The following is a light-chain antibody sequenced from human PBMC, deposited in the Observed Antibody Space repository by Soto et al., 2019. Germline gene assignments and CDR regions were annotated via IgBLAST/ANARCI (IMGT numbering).Light chain of an antibody. V-gene: IGLV1-47*02. J-gene: IGLJ3*02. Sequence: QSVLTQPPSASGTPGQRVTISCSGSSSNIGRDYVYWFQQLPGTAPKLLIYTNNQRPSGVPDRFSGSKSGTSASLAISGLRSEDEAYYCCAAWDDSLSAWVFGGGTKLTVL. CDR3: AAWDDSLSAWV. CDR2: TNN. CDR1: SSNIGRDY.